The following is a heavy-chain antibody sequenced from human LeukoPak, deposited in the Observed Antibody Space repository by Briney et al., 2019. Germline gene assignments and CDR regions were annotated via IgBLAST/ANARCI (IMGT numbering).Heavy chain of an antibody. CDR2: IYTSGST. CDR1: GGSISSSSYY. J-gene: IGHJ6*03. D-gene: IGHD3-10*01. CDR3: ARDHEVEYYYGSGSYPRYYYYMDV. Sequence: TPSETLSLTCTVSGGSISSSSYYWGWIRQPPGKGLEWIGRIYTSGSTNYNPSLKSRVTMSVDTSKNQFSLELSSVTAADTAVYYCARDHEVEYYYGSGSYPRYYYYMDVWGKGTTVTVSS. V-gene: IGHV4-39*07.